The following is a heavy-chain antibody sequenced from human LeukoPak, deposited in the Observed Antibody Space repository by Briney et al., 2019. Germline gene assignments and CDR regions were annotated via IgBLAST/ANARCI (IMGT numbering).Heavy chain of an antibody. D-gene: IGHD4-17*01. J-gene: IGHJ4*02. V-gene: IGHV4-39*07. CDR2: IYYSVST. CDR3: AGVPTVTFFDY. Sequence: SETLSLTCTVSGGSISSSSYYWGWIRQPPGKGLEWIGSIYYSVSTYYNPSLKSRVTISVDTSKNQFSLKLSSVTAADTAVYYCAGVPTVTFFDYWGQGTLVTVSS. CDR1: GGSISSSSYY.